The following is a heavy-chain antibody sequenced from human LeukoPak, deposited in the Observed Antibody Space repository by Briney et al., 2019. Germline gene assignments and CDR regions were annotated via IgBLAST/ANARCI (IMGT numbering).Heavy chain of an antibody. CDR3: ARAGIRDFWSGYYTTLFDY. D-gene: IGHD3-3*01. CDR1: GFTFSSYG. V-gene: IGHV3-33*01. CDR2: IWYDGSNK. J-gene: IGHJ4*02. Sequence: GGSLRLSCAASGFTFSSYGMHWVHQAPGKGLEWVAVIWYDGSNKYYADSVKGRFTISRDNSKNTLYLQMNSLRAEDTAVYYCARAGIRDFWSGYYTTLFDYWGQGTLVTVSS.